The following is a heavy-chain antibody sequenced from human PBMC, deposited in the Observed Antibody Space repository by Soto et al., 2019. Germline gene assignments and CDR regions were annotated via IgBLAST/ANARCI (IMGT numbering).Heavy chain of an antibody. Sequence: QITLKESGPTLVKPTQTLTLTCTFSGFSLSTSGVGVGWIRQPPGKALEWLALIYWDDDKRYSPSLKSRLTITKDTSKNQVVLTMTNMDPVDTATYYCAHRGYYYDSSGYYDAFAIWGQGTMVTVSS. J-gene: IGHJ3*02. CDR1: GFSLSTSGVG. V-gene: IGHV2-5*02. D-gene: IGHD3-22*01. CDR3: AHRGYYYDSSGYYDAFAI. CDR2: IYWDDDK.